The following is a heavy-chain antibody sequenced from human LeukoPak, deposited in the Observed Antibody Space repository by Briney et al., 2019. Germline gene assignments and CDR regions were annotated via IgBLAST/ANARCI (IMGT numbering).Heavy chain of an antibody. J-gene: IGHJ5*02. CDR3: ARDRWASEYSSSWYVHWFDP. CDR2: INSDGSST. CDR1: GFTFSSYW. D-gene: IGHD6-13*01. Sequence: GGSLRLSCAASGFTFSSYWMHWVRQAPGKGLVWVSRINSDGSSTSYADSVKGRFTISRDNAKNTLYLQMNSLRAEDTAVYYCARDRWASEYSSSWYVHWFDPWGQGTLVTVSS. V-gene: IGHV3-74*01.